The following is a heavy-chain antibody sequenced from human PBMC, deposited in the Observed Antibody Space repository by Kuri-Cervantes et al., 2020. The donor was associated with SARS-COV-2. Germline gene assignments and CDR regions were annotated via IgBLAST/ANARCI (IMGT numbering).Heavy chain of an antibody. V-gene: IGHV4-39*01. J-gene: IGHJ6*03. CDR1: GGSISSQSYY. D-gene: IGHD2-15*01. Sequence: GSLRLSCTVSGGSISSQSYYWGWIRQPPGKGLEWIGSVYYSGTTYYNPSLRSRVTISVDTSKNQFSLKLSSVTAADTAVYYCARQLRLYSMDVWGKGTTVTVSS. CDR3: ARQLRLYSMDV. CDR2: VYYSGTT.